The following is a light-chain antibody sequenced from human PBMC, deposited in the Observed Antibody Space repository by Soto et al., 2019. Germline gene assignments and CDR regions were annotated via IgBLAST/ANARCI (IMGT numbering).Light chain of an antibody. J-gene: IGKJ1*01. CDR2: GVS. CDR3: LQYGSSPWT. Sequence: ELVLTQSPGTLSLSPGERATLSCRASQSVSSNYLAWYQQKPCQAPRLLMYGVSSRATGIPDRFSGSGSGTDFTLTISRLEPEDFAVYYCLQYGSSPWTFGQGTKVEIK. V-gene: IGKV3-20*01. CDR1: QSVSSNY.